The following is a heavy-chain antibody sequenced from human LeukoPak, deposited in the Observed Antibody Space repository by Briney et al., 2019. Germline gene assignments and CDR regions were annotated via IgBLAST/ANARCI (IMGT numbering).Heavy chain of an antibody. CDR3: ARQGSYDSSGAFFDY. CDR2: IYPGDSDT. J-gene: IGHJ4*02. D-gene: IGHD3-22*01. Sequence: GESLKISCKGSGYSFTSYWIGWVRQMPGKGREWMGIIYPGDSDTRYSPSFQGQVTISVDKSISTAYLQWSSLKASDTAMYYCARQGSYDSSGAFFDYWGQGTLVTVSS. CDR1: GYSFTSYW. V-gene: IGHV5-51*01.